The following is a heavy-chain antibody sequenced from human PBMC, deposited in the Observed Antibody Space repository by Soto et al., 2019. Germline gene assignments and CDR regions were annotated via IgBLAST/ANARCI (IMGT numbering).Heavy chain of an antibody. CDR2: IKSKTDGGTT. CDR1: GFTFSNAW. CDR3: TTVDADIVVVPAAWDWFDP. V-gene: IGHV3-15*01. Sequence: PGGSLRLSCAASGFTFSNAWMSWVRQAPGKGLEWVGRIKSKTDGGTTDYAAPVKGRFTISRDDSKNTLYLQMNSLKTEDTAVYYCTTVDADIVVVPAAWDWFDPWGQGTLVTVSS. J-gene: IGHJ5*02. D-gene: IGHD2-2*01.